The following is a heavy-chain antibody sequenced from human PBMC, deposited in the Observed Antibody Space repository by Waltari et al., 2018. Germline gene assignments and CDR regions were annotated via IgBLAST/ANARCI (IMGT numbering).Heavy chain of an antibody. CDR3: ARDQYSYGFDY. V-gene: IGHV1-69*15. D-gene: IGHD5-18*01. CDR2: IILVFGTA. Sequence: QVQLVQSGAEVKKPGSSVKVSCKASGGTFSSYAISWVRQAPGQGLEWKGRIILVFGTANYAHKCQGRVTITADESTSTAYMELSSLRSEDTAVYYCARDQYSYGFDYWGQGTLVTVSS. CDR1: GGTFSSYA. J-gene: IGHJ4*02.